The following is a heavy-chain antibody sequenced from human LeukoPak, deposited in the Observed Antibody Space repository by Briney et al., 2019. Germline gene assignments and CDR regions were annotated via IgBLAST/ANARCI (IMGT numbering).Heavy chain of an antibody. CDR2: IYHSGST. J-gene: IGHJ4*02. CDR3: ARGAASAFYGNSWPYYFDS. V-gene: IGHV4-30-2*01. Sequence: PSETLSLTCTVSGGSISSGGYYWSWIRQPPGKGLEWIGYIYHSGSTYYNPSLKCRVTISVDRSKNQFSLKLNSVTAADTAVYYCARGAASAFYGNSWPYYFDSWGQGTLVTVSS. D-gene: IGHD6-13*01. CDR1: GGSISSGGYY.